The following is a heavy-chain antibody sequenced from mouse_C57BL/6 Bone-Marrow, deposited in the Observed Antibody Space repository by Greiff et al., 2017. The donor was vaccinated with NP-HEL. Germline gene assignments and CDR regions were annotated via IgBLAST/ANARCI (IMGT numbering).Heavy chain of an antibody. D-gene: IGHD2-3*01. J-gene: IGHJ1*03. V-gene: IGHV3-6*01. CDR2: ISYDGSN. Sequence: EVKLMESGPGLVKPSQSLSLTCSVTGYSITSGYYWNWIRQFPGNKLEWMGYISYDGSNNYNPSLKNRISITRDTSKNQFFLKLNSVTTEDTATYYCARDPSYDGYWYFDVWGTGTTVTVSS. CDR3: ARDPSYDGYWYFDV. CDR1: GYSITSGYY.